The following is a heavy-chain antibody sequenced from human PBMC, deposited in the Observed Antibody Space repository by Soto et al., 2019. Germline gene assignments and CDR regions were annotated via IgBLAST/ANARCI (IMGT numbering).Heavy chain of an antibody. D-gene: IGHD2-8*01. J-gene: IGHJ4*02. CDR2: IYYGGSA. Sequence: PSETLSLTCTVSGVSISTYYWNWIRQPPGKGLEWIGYIYYGGSANYNPSLKSRVTISVDTSKKQFSLKLSSVTAADTAVYYCARGGHCTNGVCSALDYWGQGTLVTVSS. CDR3: ARGGHCTNGVCSALDY. CDR1: GVSISTYY. V-gene: IGHV4-59*08.